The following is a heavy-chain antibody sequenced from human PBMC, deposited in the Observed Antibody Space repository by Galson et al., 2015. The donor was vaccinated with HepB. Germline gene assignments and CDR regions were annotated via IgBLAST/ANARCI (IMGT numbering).Heavy chain of an antibody. CDR3: ALEVAAAGTTRGGLDY. Sequence: SVKVSCKASGYTFTGYYMHWVRQAPGQGLEWMGWINPNSGGTNYAQKFQGWVTMTRDTSISTAYMELSRLRSDDTAVYYCALEVAAAGTTRGGLDYWGQGTLVTVSS. V-gene: IGHV1-2*04. CDR1: GYTFTGYY. CDR2: INPNSGGT. D-gene: IGHD6-13*01. J-gene: IGHJ4*02.